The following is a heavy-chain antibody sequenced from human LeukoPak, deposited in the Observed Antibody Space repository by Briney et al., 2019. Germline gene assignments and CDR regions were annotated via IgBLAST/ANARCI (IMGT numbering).Heavy chain of an antibody. D-gene: IGHD5-12*01. CDR1: GYTFTDYY. J-gene: IGHJ4*02. CDR2: INSNSGGP. CDR3: ARYLSGYDYFDY. Sequence: GASVTVSCKASGYTFTDYYMHWVRQAPGQGLEWMGWINSNSGGPKYAQKFQGRVTMTRDTSISTVYMELKTLMSDDTAVYYCARYLSGYDYFDYWGQGTLVTVSS. V-gene: IGHV1-2*02.